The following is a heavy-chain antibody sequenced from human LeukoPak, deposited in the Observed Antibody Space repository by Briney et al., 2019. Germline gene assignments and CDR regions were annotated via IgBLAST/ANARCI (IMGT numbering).Heavy chain of an antibody. Sequence: ASVKVSCKASGYTFTSYAMNWVRQAPGQGLEWMGWINTNTGNPTYAQGFTGRFVFSLDTSVSTAYLQISSLKAEDTAAYYCARDLYSSSSYNWFDPWGQGTPVTVSS. D-gene: IGHD6-6*01. CDR3: ARDLYSSSSYNWFDP. CDR2: INTNTGNP. V-gene: IGHV7-4-1*02. J-gene: IGHJ5*02. CDR1: GYTFTSYA.